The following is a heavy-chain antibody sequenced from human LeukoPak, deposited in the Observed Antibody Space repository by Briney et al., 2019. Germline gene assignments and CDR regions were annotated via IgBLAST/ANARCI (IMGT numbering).Heavy chain of an antibody. CDR2: INPNSGGT. D-gene: IGHD6-6*01. CDR3: ARVFRSITARLDFDY. CDR1: GYTFTGYY. Sequence: ASVKVSCKASGYTFTGYYIHWVRQAPGQGLEWMGWINPNSGGTNYAQKFRGRVTMTRDTSISTAYMELSSLRSDDTAVYYCARVFRSITARLDFDYWGQGTLVTVSS. J-gene: IGHJ4*02. V-gene: IGHV1-2*02.